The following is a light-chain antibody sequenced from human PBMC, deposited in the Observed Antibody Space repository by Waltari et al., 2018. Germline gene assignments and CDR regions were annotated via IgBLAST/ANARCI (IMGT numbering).Light chain of an antibody. CDR1: QTISTN. CDR3: QQSYSAPPS. J-gene: IGKJ4*01. CDR2: AAT. V-gene: IGKV1-39*01. Sequence: DLQMTQSPSSLSASLGDRVTITCRASQTISTNLNWYQHRPGKVPKLLIYAATFLQSGVPSRFSGSGSGTDFTLTIRSLQPEDFVFYFCQQSYSAPPSFGGGTKVDVK.